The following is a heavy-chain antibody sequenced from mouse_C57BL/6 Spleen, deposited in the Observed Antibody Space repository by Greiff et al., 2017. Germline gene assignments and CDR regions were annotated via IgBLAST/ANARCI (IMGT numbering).Heavy chain of an antibody. CDR1: GYTFTSYW. CDR2: ISPGSGST. J-gene: IGHJ1*03. D-gene: IGHD2-4*01. V-gene: IGHV1-55*01. CDR3: ARSGDYDPYV. Sequence: VQLQQPGAELVKPGASVKMSCKASGYTFTSYWITWVKQRPGQGLEWIGDISPGSGSTNYNEKFKSKATLTVDTSSSTAYMQLSSLTSEDSAVYYCARSGDYDPYVWGTGTTVTVSS.